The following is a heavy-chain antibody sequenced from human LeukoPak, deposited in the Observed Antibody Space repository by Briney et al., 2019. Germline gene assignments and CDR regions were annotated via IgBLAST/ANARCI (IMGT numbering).Heavy chain of an antibody. CDR2: IYSTGGK. D-gene: IGHD6-19*01. J-gene: IGHJ4*02. Sequence: PGGSLRLSCAASEITVSTNYMSWVRQAPGKGLEWVSIIYSTGGKYYADSVKGRFTISRDNSKHTLYLQMNSLRGEDTAVYYCARGSDGWFAFDYWGQGILVTVSS. CDR1: EITVSTNY. CDR3: ARGSDGWFAFDY. V-gene: IGHV3-66*01.